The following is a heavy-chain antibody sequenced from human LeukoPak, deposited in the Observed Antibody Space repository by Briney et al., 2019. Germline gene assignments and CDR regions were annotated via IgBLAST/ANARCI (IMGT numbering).Heavy chain of an antibody. CDR1: IGSISSSKW. D-gene: IGHD6-19*01. CDR2: IYLYGTT. CDR3: ARVNSSAPYYFDY. V-gene: IGHV4-4*02. J-gene: IGHJ4*02. Sequence: SETLSLTCSVSIGSISSSKWWSWVRQSPVKGLEWIGEIYLYGTTNYNPSFTSRVTMSVDRSRNQSSLKLTSVTAADTAVYYCARVNSSAPYYFDYWGQGTLVTVSS.